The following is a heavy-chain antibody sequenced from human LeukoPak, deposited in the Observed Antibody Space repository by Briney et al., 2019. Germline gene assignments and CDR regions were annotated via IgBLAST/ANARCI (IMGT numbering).Heavy chain of an antibody. J-gene: IGHJ1*01. Sequence: GASVKVSCKASGYTFTSYYMHWVRQAPGQGLEWMGIINPSGGSTSYAQKFQGRVTMTEDTSTDTAYMELSSLRSEDTAVYYCATVGATRAKYFQHWGQGTLVTVSS. D-gene: IGHD1-26*01. CDR3: ATVGATRAKYFQH. CDR2: INPSGGST. V-gene: IGHV1-46*01. CDR1: GYTFTSYY.